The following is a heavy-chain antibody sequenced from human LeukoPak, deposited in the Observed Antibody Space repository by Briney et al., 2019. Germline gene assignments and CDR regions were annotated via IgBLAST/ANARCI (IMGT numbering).Heavy chain of an antibody. CDR1: GLTLRSYE. J-gene: IGHJ4*02. Sequence: PGGSLRLSCVASGLTLRSYEMNWVRQAPGKGLEWVSYIDSSGNTISYADSVKGRFTISRDNAKNSLYLQMNSLRAEDTAVYYCARDGYSYGMVFDYWGQGTLVAVSS. V-gene: IGHV3-48*03. CDR3: ARDGYSYGMVFDY. CDR2: IDSSGNTI. D-gene: IGHD5-18*01.